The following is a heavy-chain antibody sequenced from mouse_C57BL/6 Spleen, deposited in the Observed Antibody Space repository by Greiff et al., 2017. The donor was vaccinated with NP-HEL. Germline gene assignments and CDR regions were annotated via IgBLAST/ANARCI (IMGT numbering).Heavy chain of an antibody. J-gene: IGHJ2*01. CDR3: AREGRGPSWDY. Sequence: QVQLKESGPELVKPGASVKISCKASGYAFSSSWMTWVKQRPGKGLEWIGRIYPGDGVTNYNGKFKGKAKLTEDKSSRTAYRRLSSRTSEDAAVYICAREGRGPSWDYWGQGTTLTVSS. V-gene: IGHV1-82*01. CDR2: IYPGDGVT. CDR1: GYAFSSSW. D-gene: IGHD3-3*01.